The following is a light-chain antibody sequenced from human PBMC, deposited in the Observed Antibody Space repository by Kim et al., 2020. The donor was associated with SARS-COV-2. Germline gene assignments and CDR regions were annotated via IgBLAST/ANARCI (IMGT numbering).Light chain of an antibody. Sequence: SYELTQPPSVSVAPGKTATITCWGNNIGSKGVHWYQQKARQAPLSIIYFYSDQPPGIPERFPCFNSGNTATLTISSVEAGAEADYYCQIGDNSIGQWVFGGGTQLTVL. CDR3: QIGDNSIGQWV. CDR2: FYS. J-gene: IGLJ3*02. V-gene: IGLV3-21*04. CDR1: NIGSKG.